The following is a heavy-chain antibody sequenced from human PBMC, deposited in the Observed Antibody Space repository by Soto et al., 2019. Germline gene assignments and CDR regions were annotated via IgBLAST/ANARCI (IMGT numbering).Heavy chain of an antibody. CDR2: ISTNGDST. J-gene: IGHJ4*02. V-gene: IGHV3-64*01. CDR3: AREGMSRPRWVFDY. D-gene: IGHD6-13*01. CDR1: GFTFGSYP. Sequence: EVQLVESGGGLVQPGGSLRLSCAASGFTFGSYPMHWVRQAPGKGLEYVSAISTNGDSTFYANSVKGRFTISRDNSKNTLDLQIGSLRAEEMRVSSCAREGMSRPRWVFDYWGQGTLVTASS.